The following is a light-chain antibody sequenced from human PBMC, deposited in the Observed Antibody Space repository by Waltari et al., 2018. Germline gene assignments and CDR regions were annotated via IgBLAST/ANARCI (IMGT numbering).Light chain of an antibody. Sequence: QSALTQPRSVSGSPGRSVNISCTGTISDVGGYNFVYWYQQHQGKAPHTMISYHNTRPSGVPDRFSRSKSRITASLSISVLQAEYEAHYYCCSYVGSHTFVVFGGGTKVTVL. CDR1: ISDVGGYNF. J-gene: IGLJ2*01. CDR3: CSYVGSHTFVV. CDR2: YHN. V-gene: IGLV2-11*01.